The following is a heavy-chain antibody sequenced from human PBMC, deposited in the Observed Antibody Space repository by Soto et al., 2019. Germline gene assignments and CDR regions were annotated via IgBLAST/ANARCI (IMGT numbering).Heavy chain of an antibody. CDR3: ARIWTSGTYYDSFDL. CDR1: GYTFIDYY. V-gene: IGHV1-2*04. Sequence: QVQLVQSGAEVKEPGASVKVSCKASGYTFIDYYMHWVRQAPGQGLEWLGWVNPNNCATQYAQKFQAWATMTRDTSISTAYMELNRLRSDDTSVYYCARIWTSGTYYDSFDLWGQGTLGIVSS. D-gene: IGHD1-26*01. J-gene: IGHJ3*01. CDR2: VNPNNCAT.